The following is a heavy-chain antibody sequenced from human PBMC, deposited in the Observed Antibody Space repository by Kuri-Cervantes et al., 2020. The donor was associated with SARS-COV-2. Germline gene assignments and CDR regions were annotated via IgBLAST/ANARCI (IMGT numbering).Heavy chain of an antibody. Sequence: GGSLRLSCEVSGFLFSDSAIHWVRQASGKGLEWVGRVRGEANNYATAYAVSVKGRFTISRDDSKNMAYLQMNSLKTEDTAVYYCTTLIDYWGQGAWSPSPQ. CDR2: VRGEANNYAT. J-gene: IGHJ4*02. CDR3: TTLIDY. V-gene: IGHV3-73*01. CDR1: GFLFSDSA.